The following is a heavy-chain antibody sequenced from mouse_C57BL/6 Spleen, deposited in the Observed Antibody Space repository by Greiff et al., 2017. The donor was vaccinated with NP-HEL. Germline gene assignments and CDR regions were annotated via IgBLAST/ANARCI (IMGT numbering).Heavy chain of an antibody. CDR3: ARYGSSNWYFDV. D-gene: IGHD1-1*01. V-gene: IGHV1-69*01. Sequence: VQLQQPGAELVMPGASVKLSCKASGYTFTSYWMHWVKQRPGQGLEWIGEIDPSDSYTNYNQKFKGKSTLTVDKSSSTAYMQLSSLTSEDSAVYYCARYGSSNWYFDVWGTGTTVTVSS. CDR2: IDPSDSYT. J-gene: IGHJ1*03. CDR1: GYTFTSYW.